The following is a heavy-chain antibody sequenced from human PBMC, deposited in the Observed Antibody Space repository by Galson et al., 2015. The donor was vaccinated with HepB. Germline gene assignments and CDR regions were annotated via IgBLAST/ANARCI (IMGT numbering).Heavy chain of an antibody. CDR1: GYTFTSYY. CDR3: ARAPQYYDFWSGYYTWGYYFDY. CDR2: INPSGGST. Sequence: SVKVSCKASGYTFTSYYMHWVRQAPGQGLEWMGIINPSGGSTSYAQKFQGRVTMTRDTSTSTVYMELSSLRSEDTAVYYCARAPQYYDFWSGYYTWGYYFDYWGQGTLVTVSS. V-gene: IGHV1-46*01. D-gene: IGHD3-3*01. J-gene: IGHJ4*02.